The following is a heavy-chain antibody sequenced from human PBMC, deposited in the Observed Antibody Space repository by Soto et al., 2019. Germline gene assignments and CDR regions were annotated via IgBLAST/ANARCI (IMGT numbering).Heavy chain of an antibody. D-gene: IGHD6-13*01. CDR3: AKGLSIAAAGTFDY. Sequence: LRLSCAASGFTFASYAMSWVRQAPGKGLEWVSGISGSGGNTYNADSVKGRFTISRDNSKNTLYLDMISLRAEDTAVYYCAKGLSIAAAGTFDYWGQGTLVTVSS. CDR1: GFTFASYA. V-gene: IGHV3-23*01. J-gene: IGHJ4*02. CDR2: ISGSGGNT.